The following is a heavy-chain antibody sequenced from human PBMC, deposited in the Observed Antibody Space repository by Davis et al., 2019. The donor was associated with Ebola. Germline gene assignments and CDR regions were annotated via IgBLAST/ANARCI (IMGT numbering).Heavy chain of an antibody. CDR1: GFTFSNYD. V-gene: IGHV3-23*01. Sequence: ESLKISCAASGFTFSNYDMSWVRQVPGKGLEWVSTISATEAHTHYSDSVKGRFTISRDNSKDTLYLQMNSLRAEDTATYYCARFCHYTDCSYFDYWGQGTMVAVSS. J-gene: IGHJ4*02. CDR2: ISATEAHT. D-gene: IGHD3-3*01. CDR3: ARFCHYTDCSYFDY.